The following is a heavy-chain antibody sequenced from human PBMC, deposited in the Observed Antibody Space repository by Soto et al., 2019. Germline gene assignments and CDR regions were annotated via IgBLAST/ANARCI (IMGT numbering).Heavy chain of an antibody. Sequence: ASVKVSCKASGYTFTGYYIHWVRQAPGQGLEWMGWINPNSGGTNFAQKFQGRVTVTRDTSISTAYMELTSLRSDDTAVYYCARMGYYYGSSAYYGWFDPWGQGTLVTVSS. D-gene: IGHD3-22*01. CDR2: INPNSGGT. CDR3: ARMGYYYGSSAYYGWFDP. V-gene: IGHV1-2*02. CDR1: GYTFTGYY. J-gene: IGHJ5*02.